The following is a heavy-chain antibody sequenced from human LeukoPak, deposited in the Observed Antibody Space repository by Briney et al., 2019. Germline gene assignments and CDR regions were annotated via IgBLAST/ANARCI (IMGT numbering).Heavy chain of an antibody. CDR2: ISGNGVSI. Sequence: GGSLRLSCTASGFTFSNYAMNWVPQAPGKGPECVSGISGNGVSINPADSVKGRFTISRDNSKNTVYLQMNSLRAEDTAVYYCTKDRYKIQDYWGQGTLVTVSS. CDR3: TKDRYKIQDY. D-gene: IGHD2-2*02. V-gene: IGHV3-23*01. CDR1: GFTFSNYA. J-gene: IGHJ4*02.